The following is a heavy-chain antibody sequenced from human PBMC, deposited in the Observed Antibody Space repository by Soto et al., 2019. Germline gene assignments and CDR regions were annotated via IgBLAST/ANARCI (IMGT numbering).Heavy chain of an antibody. CDR2: IYYRGST. V-gene: IGHV4-30-4*01. J-gene: IGHJ4*02. CDR1: GGSISSGDYY. Sequence: QVQLQESGTGLVKPSQTLSLTCTVSGGSISSGDYYWSWLRQPPGKGLEWIGYIYYRGSTYYNTSLKSRVTTSVDTSKNQFSLKLGSVTAADTAVYYCARVGGFGATTIDYWGQGTLVTVSS. D-gene: IGHD3-10*01. CDR3: ARVGGFGATTIDY.